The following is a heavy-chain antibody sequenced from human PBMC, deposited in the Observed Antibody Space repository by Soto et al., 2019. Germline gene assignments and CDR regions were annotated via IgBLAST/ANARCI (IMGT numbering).Heavy chain of an antibody. J-gene: IGHJ6*02. CDR3: ARVDYYGSGSYRYYYYYGMDV. D-gene: IGHD3-10*01. CDR2: INHSGST. CDR1: GGSFSGYY. V-gene: IGHV4-34*01. Sequence: SLTCAVYGGSFSGYYWSWIRQPPGKGLEWIGEINHSGSTNYNPSLKSRVTISVDTSKNQFSLKLSSVTAADTAVYYCARVDYYGSGSYRYYYYYGMDVWGQGTTVTVSS.